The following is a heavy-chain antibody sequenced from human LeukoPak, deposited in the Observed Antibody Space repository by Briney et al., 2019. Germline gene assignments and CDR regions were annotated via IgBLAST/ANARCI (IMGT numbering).Heavy chain of an antibody. D-gene: IGHD3-10*01. J-gene: IGHJ4*02. CDR2: ISSRSSTI. CDR3: ARDGYYYGSGSYYKVDFDY. CDR1: GFSFSVSG. V-gene: IGHV3-48*01. Sequence: GGSLRLSCAASGFSFSVSGMNWVRQAPGKGLEWVSYISSRSSTIYYADSVKGRFTISRDNAKNSLYLQMNSLRAEDTAVYYCARDGYYYGSGSYYKVDFDYWGQGTLVTVSS.